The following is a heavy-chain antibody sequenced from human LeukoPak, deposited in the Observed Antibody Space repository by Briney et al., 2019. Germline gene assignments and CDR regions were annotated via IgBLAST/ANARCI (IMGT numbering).Heavy chain of an antibody. CDR1: GGSISSSSYY. CDR2: ICDSGGT. Sequence: SQTLSLTCTVSGGSISSSSYYWGWIRQPPGKALEWIGSICDSGGTHYNPSLKSRVTISVDPSKSQFSLKLSSVTAADTAVYYCARRKDIVVLPASWDYWGQGTLVTVSS. CDR3: ARRKDIVVLPASWDY. V-gene: IGHV4-39*01. J-gene: IGHJ4*02. D-gene: IGHD2-2*01.